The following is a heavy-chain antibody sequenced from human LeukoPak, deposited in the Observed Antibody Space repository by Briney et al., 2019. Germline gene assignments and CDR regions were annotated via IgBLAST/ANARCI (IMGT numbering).Heavy chain of an antibody. CDR3: ATDHTGGKSSSLFDY. D-gene: IGHD3-10*01. CDR2: IIPIFGTA. J-gene: IGHJ4*02. CDR1: GGTFSSYG. V-gene: IGHV1-69*05. Sequence: ASVKVSCKASGGTFSSYGISWLRQAPGQGLEWMGRIIPIFGTANYAQKFQGRVTSTTDESTRTAYMELSSLRSEDTAVYYCATDHTGGKSSSLFDYWGQGTLVTVSS.